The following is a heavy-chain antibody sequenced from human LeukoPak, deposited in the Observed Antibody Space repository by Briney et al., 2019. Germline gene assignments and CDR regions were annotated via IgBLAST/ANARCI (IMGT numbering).Heavy chain of an antibody. D-gene: IGHD3-3*01. Sequence: SETLSLTCTVSGGSTSSGNYYWGWIRQPPGKRLEWIGGISSSGNTYYNPSLKSRITISIDMSKNHFSLKLSSVTAADTAVYYCARLGAGPTYYDFWSGYSSFYFDYWGQGTLVTVSS. CDR2: ISSSGNT. CDR1: GGSTSSGNYY. CDR3: ARLGAGPTYYDFWSGYSSFYFDY. J-gene: IGHJ4*02. V-gene: IGHV4-39*02.